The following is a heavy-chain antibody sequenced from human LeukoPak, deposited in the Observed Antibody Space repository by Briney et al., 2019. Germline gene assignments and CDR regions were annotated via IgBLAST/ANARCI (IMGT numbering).Heavy chain of an antibody. CDR2: ISGSGGST. J-gene: IGHJ4*02. Sequence: GGSLRLSCAASGFTFSSYAVSWVRQAPGKGLEWVSAISGSGGSTYYADSVKGRFTISRDNSKNTLYLQMNSLRAEDTAVYYCAKQLGSTSEGYWGQGTLVTVSS. CDR1: GFTFSSYA. CDR3: AKQLGSTSEGY. V-gene: IGHV3-23*01. D-gene: IGHD6-19*01.